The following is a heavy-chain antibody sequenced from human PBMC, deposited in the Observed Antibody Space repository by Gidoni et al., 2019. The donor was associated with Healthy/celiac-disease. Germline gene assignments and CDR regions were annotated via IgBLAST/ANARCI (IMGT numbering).Heavy chain of an antibody. CDR2: ISSSSSYI. J-gene: IGHJ4*02. CDR1: GFTFSSYS. V-gene: IGHV3-21*01. CDR3: ARDGVTMVRGVIITDGGTFDY. Sequence: EVQLVESGGGLVKPGGSLRLSCAASGFTFSSYSMNWVRQAPGKGLEWVSSISSSSSYIYYADSVKGRFTISRDNAKNSLYMQMNSLRAEDTAVYYCARDGVTMVRGVIITDGGTFDYWGQGTLVTVSS. D-gene: IGHD3-10*01.